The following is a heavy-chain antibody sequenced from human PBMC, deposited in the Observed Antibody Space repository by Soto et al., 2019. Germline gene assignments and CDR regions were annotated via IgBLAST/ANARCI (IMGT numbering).Heavy chain of an antibody. CDR3: ASLDLSIAVAGTHPAFYY. V-gene: IGHV4-34*01. J-gene: IGHJ4*02. CDR2: INHSGST. Sequence: SETLSLTCAVYGGSFSGYYWSWIRQPPGKGLEWIGEINHSGSTNYNPSLKSRVTISVDTSKNQFSLKLSSVTAADTAVYYCASLDLSIAVAGTHPAFYYWGQGTLVT. D-gene: IGHD6-19*01. CDR1: GGSFSGYY.